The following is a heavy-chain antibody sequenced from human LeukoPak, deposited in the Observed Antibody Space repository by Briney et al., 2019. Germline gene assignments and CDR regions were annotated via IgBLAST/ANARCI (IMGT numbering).Heavy chain of an antibody. CDR2: FYFSGAT. CDR1: GDSIGRNGYY. Sequence: PSETLSLTCTVSGDSIGRNGYYWGWVRQPPGKRLEWIGSFYFSGATSYNPSLTGRVTISVDSSKNQFSLNLNSLTAADTSVYYCARFPNYLGFDHWGQGILVTVSS. D-gene: IGHD1-7*01. J-gene: IGHJ4*02. CDR3: ARFPNYLGFDH. V-gene: IGHV4-39*01.